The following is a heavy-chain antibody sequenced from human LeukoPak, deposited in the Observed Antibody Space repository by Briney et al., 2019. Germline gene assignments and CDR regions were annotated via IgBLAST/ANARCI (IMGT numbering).Heavy chain of an antibody. V-gene: IGHV1-2*02. CDR1: GYTFTDYY. Sequence: GASVKVSCKASGYTFTDYYIHWVRQARGQGIEWMVWINPYSGGTNNAQKFQGRVTMTGDTSISTAYMELSSLRSDDTAVYYCARDRGSWYDWWGQGTLVTVSS. CDR3: ARDRGSWYDW. CDR2: INPYSGGT. D-gene: IGHD6-13*01. J-gene: IGHJ4*02.